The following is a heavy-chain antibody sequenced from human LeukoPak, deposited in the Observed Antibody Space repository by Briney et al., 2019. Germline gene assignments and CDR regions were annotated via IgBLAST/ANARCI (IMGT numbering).Heavy chain of an antibody. J-gene: IGHJ4*02. V-gene: IGHV5-51*01. D-gene: IGHD3-9*01. CDR3: ARRPSSPDILTGYCYFDY. CDR1: GYSFTSYW. CDR2: TYPGDSDT. Sequence: GESLKISCKGSGYSFTSYWIGWVRQMPGKGLEWMGITYPGDSDTRYSPSFQGQVTISADKSISTAYLQWSSLKASDTAMYYCARRPSSPDILTGYCYFDYWGQGTLVTVSS.